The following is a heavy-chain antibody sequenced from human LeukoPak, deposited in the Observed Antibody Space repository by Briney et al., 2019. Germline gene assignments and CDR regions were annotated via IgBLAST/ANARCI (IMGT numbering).Heavy chain of an antibody. V-gene: IGHV1-2*02. CDR1: GCTFTGYY. Sequence: EASVKVSCKASGCTFTGYYMHWVRQAPGQGLEWVGWINPDSGATNYAQKFEDRVTMTRDTSINTAYMELSRLISDDTAIYYCVSHSQTMGYCGGVCSHWGQGTLVTVSS. D-gene: IGHD2-21*02. CDR3: VSHSQTMGYCGGVCSH. CDR2: INPDSGAT. J-gene: IGHJ4*02.